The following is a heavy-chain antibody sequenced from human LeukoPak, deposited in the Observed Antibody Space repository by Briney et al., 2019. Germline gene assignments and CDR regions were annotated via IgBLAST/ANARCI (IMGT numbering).Heavy chain of an antibody. D-gene: IGHD2-2*01. CDR1: GYTFTGYH. V-gene: IGHV1-2*06. J-gene: IGHJ4*02. Sequence: ASVTVSCKASGYTFTGYHMHWMRQAPGQGLEWMGRINPNSVDTNYAQKFQGRVTRTRDTSISTAYMELSRLRSDDTAVYYCARDYCSSTSCLFDDWGQGTLVTVSS. CDR2: INPNSVDT. CDR3: ARDYCSSTSCLFDD.